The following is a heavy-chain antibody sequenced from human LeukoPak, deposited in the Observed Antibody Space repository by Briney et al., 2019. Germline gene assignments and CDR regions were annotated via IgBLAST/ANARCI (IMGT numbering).Heavy chain of an antibody. J-gene: IGHJ4*02. V-gene: IGHV4-39*07. CDR1: GGSISSSSYY. CDR2: IYYSGST. CDR3: ARQEAVSTRWAIVVVPAANVY. D-gene: IGHD2-2*01. Sequence: SETLSLTCTVSGGSISSSSYYWGWIRQPPGKGLEWIGSIYYSGSTYYNPSLKSRVTISVDTSKNQFSLKLSSVTAADTAVYYCARQEAVSTRWAIVVVPAANVYWGQGTLVTVSS.